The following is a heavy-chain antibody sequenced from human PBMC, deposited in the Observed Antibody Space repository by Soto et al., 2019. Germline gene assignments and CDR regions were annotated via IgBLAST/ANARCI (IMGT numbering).Heavy chain of an antibody. V-gene: IGHV1-3*05. Sequence: QVQLVQSGAEEKKPGASVKVSCKASGYTFTSYAMHWVRQAPGQRLERMGWINAGNGNTKYSQKFQGRVTITRDTSASTAYMELSSLRSEDTAVYYCARGGWLAWFDYWGQGTLVTVSS. CDR2: INAGNGNT. CDR1: GYTFTSYA. D-gene: IGHD6-19*01. CDR3: ARGGWLAWFDY. J-gene: IGHJ4*02.